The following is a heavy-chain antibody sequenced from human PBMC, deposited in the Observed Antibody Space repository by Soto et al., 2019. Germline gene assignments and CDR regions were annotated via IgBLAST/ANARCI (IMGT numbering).Heavy chain of an antibody. J-gene: IGHJ4*02. CDR1: GFSLFTSGVG. CDR2: IYWDDDK. D-gene: IGHD5-12*01. Sequence: QITLKESGPTLVKPTQTLTLTCTLSGFSLFTSGVGVGWIRQPPGEALEWLALIYWDDDKRYSPILRSRLTSTKDTSKNQVVLTVTNMEPVDTAPYYCAHKGDGYRGFKYWGQGTLVTVSS. V-gene: IGHV2-5*02. CDR3: AHKGDGYRGFKY.